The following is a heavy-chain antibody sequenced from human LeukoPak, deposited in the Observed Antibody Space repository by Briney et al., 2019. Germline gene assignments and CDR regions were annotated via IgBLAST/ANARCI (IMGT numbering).Heavy chain of an antibody. CDR3: ASLASEWELPEVDY. CDR1: GFTFGSYA. Sequence: PGGSLRLSCAASGFTFGSYAMNWVRQAPGTGLEWVSYISPSSTLIYYADSVKGRFTISRDNAKKSLFLQMNSLRAEDTAVYYCASLASEWELPEVDYWGLGTLVTVSS. CDR2: ISPSSTLI. J-gene: IGHJ4*02. D-gene: IGHD1-26*01. V-gene: IGHV3-48*01.